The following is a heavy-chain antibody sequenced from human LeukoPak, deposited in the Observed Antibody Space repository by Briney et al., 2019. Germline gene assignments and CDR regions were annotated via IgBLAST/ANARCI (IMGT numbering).Heavy chain of an antibody. J-gene: IGHJ3*02. Sequence: GASVKVSCKASGYTFTCYYMHWVRQAPGQGLEWMGWINPNSGGTNYAQKFQGRVTMTRDTSISTAYMELSRLRSDDTAVYYCARKWELLKGGAFDIWGQGTMVTVSS. CDR1: GYTFTCYY. D-gene: IGHD1-26*01. V-gene: IGHV1-2*02. CDR3: ARKWELLKGGAFDI. CDR2: INPNSGGT.